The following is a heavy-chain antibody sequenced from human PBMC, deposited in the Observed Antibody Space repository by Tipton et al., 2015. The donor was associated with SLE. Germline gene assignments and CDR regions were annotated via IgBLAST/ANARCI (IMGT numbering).Heavy chain of an antibody. CDR2: INHSGST. CDR3: ARHYDSLTPFDY. D-gene: IGHD3-22*01. CDR1: GGSFSTYY. J-gene: IGHJ4*02. Sequence: TLSLTCAVYGGSFSTYYWSWIRQPPGKGLEWIGEINHSGSTNYNPSLKSRVTISVDTSKNQFSLKLSSVTAADTAVYYCARHYDSLTPFDYWGQGTLVTVSS. V-gene: IGHV4-34*01.